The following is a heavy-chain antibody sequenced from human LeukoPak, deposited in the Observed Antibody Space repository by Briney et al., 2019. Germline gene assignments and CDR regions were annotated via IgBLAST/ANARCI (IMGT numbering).Heavy chain of an antibody. Sequence: GGSLRLSCAASGLTFDDYGMSWVRQAPGKGLEWVSGINWNGGSTGYADSVKGRFTISRDNAKNSLYLQMNSLRAEDTALYYCARATTGRYCSGGSCYAKDYYYYYMDVWGKGTTVTVSS. D-gene: IGHD2-15*01. CDR1: GLTFDDYG. J-gene: IGHJ6*03. CDR3: ARATTGRYCSGGSCYAKDYYYYYMDV. CDR2: INWNGGST. V-gene: IGHV3-20*04.